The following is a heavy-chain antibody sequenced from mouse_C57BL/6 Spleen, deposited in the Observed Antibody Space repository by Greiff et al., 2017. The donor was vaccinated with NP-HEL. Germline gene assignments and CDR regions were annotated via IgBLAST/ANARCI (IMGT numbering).Heavy chain of an antibody. D-gene: IGHD2-1*01. CDR2: IYPGDGDT. Sequence: QVQLQQSGPELVKPGASVKISCKASGYAFSSSWMNWVKQRPGKGLEWIGRIYPGDGDTNYNGKFKGKATLTADKSSSTAYMQLSSLTSEDSAVYCCARSYYGNAMDYWGQGTSVTVSS. J-gene: IGHJ4*01. CDR1: GYAFSSSW. V-gene: IGHV1-82*01. CDR3: ARSYYGNAMDY.